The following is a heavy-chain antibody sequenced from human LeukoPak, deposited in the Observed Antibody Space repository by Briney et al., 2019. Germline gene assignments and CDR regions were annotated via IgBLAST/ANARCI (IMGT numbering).Heavy chain of an antibody. V-gene: IGHV3-15*01. J-gene: IGHJ4*02. CDR3: TTEGDYAHWGY. D-gene: IGHD4-17*01. Sequence: GGSLRLSCAASGLTFSNAWMSWVRQAPGKGLEWVGRIKSKGDVETTDYAAPVKGRFTISRDDSKNTLYLQMKSLKIEDTAVYYCTTEGDYAHWGYWGQGTLVKVSS. CDR1: GLTFSNAW. CDR2: IKSKGDVETT.